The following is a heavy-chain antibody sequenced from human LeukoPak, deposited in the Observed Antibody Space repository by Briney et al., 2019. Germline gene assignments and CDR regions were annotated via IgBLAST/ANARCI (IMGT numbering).Heavy chain of an antibody. V-gene: IGHV3-30*02. D-gene: IGHD2-2*01. J-gene: IGHJ4*02. CDR2: IWYDGGNK. Sequence: GGSLRLSCAASGFSFSNYCMHWARQAPREGLKWVAYIWYDGGNKYYADSVEGRFTISRDNSKHTLYLQTHCLISEDRGVYHCAKDLRSSRTSPQGSTLDYWGQGTLVTVSS. CDR1: GFSFSNYC. CDR3: AKDLRSSRTSPQGSTLDY.